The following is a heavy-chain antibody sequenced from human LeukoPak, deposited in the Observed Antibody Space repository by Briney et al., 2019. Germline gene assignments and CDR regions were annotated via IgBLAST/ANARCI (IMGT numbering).Heavy chain of an antibody. V-gene: IGHV4-59*01. Sequence: SETLSLTCTVSGGSISSYYWSWIRQPPGKGLEWIGYIYYSGSTNYNPSLKSRVTISVDTSKNQFSLKLSSVTAADTAVYYCARVKRDYYDSSGYSGNSRIDAFDIWGQGTMVTVSS. CDR1: GGSISSYY. J-gene: IGHJ3*02. CDR3: ARVKRDYYDSSGYSGNSRIDAFDI. D-gene: IGHD3-22*01. CDR2: IYYSGST.